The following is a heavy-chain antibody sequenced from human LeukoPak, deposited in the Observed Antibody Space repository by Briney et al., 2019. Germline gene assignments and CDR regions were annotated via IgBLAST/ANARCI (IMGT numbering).Heavy chain of an antibody. J-gene: IGHJ4*02. Sequence: GGSLRLSCAVSGFDFRDHWMDWVRQAPGKGLQWVGHIKNDGSETYYLDSLKGRFSISRDNTNNALYLQMNSLRVEDTAVYYCVKNDGWFHLAQWGQGTLVTVSS. D-gene: IGHD6-19*01. CDR2: IKNDGSET. V-gene: IGHV3-7*03. CDR3: VKNDGWFHLAQ. CDR1: GFDFRDHW.